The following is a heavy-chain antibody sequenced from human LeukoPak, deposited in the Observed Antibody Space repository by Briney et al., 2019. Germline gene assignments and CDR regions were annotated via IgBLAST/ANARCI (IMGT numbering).Heavy chain of an antibody. J-gene: IGHJ2*01. CDR2: IKQDGSEK. CDR3: ARGGSGFERYFDL. D-gene: IGHD6-19*01. CDR1: GFTFNIYW. Sequence: GGSLRLSCAASGFTFNIYWMSWVRQAPGKGLEWVPNIKQDGSEKYYVDSVKGRFTISRDNAKNSLYLQMNSLRAEDTAVYYCARGGSGFERYFDLWGRGTLVTVSS. V-gene: IGHV3-7*05.